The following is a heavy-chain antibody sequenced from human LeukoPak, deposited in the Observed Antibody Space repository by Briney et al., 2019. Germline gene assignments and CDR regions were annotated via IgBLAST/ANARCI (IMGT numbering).Heavy chain of an antibody. Sequence: PSETLSLTCAVSGDSISDKYWWRWVRQFPDKGLEWIGEVYRSGGTSYNPSLKSRVTVSIDYSKDQFSLNLRSVTAADTADYYCGRHANGDSSAAFDLWGQGTMVFVSS. CDR3: GRHANGDSSAAFDL. CDR2: VYRSGGT. J-gene: IGHJ3*01. CDR1: GDSISDKYW. D-gene: IGHD2-8*01. V-gene: IGHV4-4*02.